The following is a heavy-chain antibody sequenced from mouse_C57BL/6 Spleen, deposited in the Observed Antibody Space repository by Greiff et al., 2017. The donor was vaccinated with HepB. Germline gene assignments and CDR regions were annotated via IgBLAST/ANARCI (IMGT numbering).Heavy chain of an antibody. CDR1: GYTFTSYW. D-gene: IGHD2-4*01. CDR3: ARSRGLQLDY. J-gene: IGHJ2*01. Sequence: QVQLQQPGAELVKPGASVKLSCKASGYTFTSYWMQWVKQRPGQGLEWIGEIDPSDSYTNYNQKFKGKATLTVDTSSSTAYMQLSSLTSEDSAVYYCARSRGLQLDYWGQGTTLTVSS. CDR2: IDPSDSYT. V-gene: IGHV1-50*01.